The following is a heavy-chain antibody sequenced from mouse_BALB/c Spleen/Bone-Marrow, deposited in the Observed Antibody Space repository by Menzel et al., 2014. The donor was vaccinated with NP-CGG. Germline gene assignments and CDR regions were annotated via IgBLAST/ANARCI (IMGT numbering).Heavy chain of an antibody. CDR1: GFDFSRYW. Sequence: EVQVVESRGGLVQPGGSLKLSCAASGFDFSRYWMTWVRQAPGKGLEWIGEINPDSSTINYTPSLKDKFIISRDNAKNTLYLQMRKVRSEDTALYYCAKNYYYGYVAYWGQGTLVTVSA. V-gene: IGHV4-1*02. D-gene: IGHD1-2*01. CDR2: INPDSSTI. J-gene: IGHJ3*01. CDR3: AKNYYYGYVAY.